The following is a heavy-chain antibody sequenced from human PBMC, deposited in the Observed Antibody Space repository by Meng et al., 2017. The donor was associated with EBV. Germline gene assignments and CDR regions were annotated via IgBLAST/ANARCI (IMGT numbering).Heavy chain of an antibody. CDR2: FLPRLGAP. V-gene: IGHV1-69*01. J-gene: IGHJ4*02. D-gene: IGHD3-10*01. CDR1: GGPFRYYA. CDR3: ASESGRGYTPDY. Sequence: VEVVVYAAGAKKPGSSVKVSCKTSGGPFRYYAISWVRQAPGQGLEWLGGFLPRLGAPNYEQKFHGRVKITADESTSTHHMDLSSLRSEDTAIYYCASESGRGYTPDYWGQGTLVTVSS.